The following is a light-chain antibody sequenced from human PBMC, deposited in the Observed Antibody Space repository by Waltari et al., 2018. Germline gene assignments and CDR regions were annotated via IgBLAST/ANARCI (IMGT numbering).Light chain of an antibody. CDR2: AAS. V-gene: IGKV1-33*01. Sequence: DIQLTQSPSSLSVFVGDRVTITCRASRDISRHLNWYQQKPGKAPKLLIYAASKLEVGVPSRFGGSGSGTDFSFTISSLQPEDMATYYCQQYDDLPITFGPGTKVDIK. J-gene: IGKJ3*01. CDR1: RDISRH. CDR3: QQYDDLPIT.